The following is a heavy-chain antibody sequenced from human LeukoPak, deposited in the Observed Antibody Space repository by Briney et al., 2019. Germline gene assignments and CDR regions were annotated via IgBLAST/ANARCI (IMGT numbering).Heavy chain of an antibody. Sequence: ASVKVSCKASGYTFTSCGISWVRQAPGQGLEWMGWISAYNGNTNYAQKLQGRVTMTTDTSTSTAYMELRSLRSDDTAVYYCARGPNVDTAMVIDYWGQGTLVTVSS. CDR3: ARGPNVDTAMVIDY. J-gene: IGHJ4*02. V-gene: IGHV1-18*01. D-gene: IGHD5-18*01. CDR2: ISAYNGNT. CDR1: GYTFTSCG.